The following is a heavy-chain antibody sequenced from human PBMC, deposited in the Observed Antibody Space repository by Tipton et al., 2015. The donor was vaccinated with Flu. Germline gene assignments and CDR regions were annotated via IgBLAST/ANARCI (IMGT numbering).Heavy chain of an antibody. V-gene: IGHV4-59*08. J-gene: IGHJ4*02. CDR3: ARSPEFQSSPFDY. CDR1: GGSISSYY. D-gene: IGHD1-14*01. Sequence: LSCTVSGGSISSYYWSWIRQPPGKGLEWIGYIYYSGSTNYNPSLKSRVTISVDTSKNQFSLKLSSVTAADTAVYYCARSPEFQSSPFDYWGQGTLVTVSS. CDR2: IYYSGST.